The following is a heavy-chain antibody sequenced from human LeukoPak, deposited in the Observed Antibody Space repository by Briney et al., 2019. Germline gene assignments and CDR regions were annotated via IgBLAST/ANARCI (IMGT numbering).Heavy chain of an antibody. Sequence: SETLSLTCTVSGGSISSSSYYWGWIRQPPGKGLEWIGSIYYSGSTYYNPSPKSRVTISVDTSKNQFSLKLSSVTAADTAVYYCARHRVFNSGYFGYFDYWGQGTLVTVSS. CDR1: GGSISSSSYY. D-gene: IGHD3-22*01. V-gene: IGHV4-39*01. J-gene: IGHJ4*02. CDR2: IYYSGST. CDR3: ARHRVFNSGYFGYFDY.